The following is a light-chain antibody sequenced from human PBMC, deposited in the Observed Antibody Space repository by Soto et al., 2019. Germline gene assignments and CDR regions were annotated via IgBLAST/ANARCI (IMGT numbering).Light chain of an antibody. CDR1: QSLLHSDGKTY. J-gene: IGKJ1*01. CDR2: ASS. Sequence: DIVMTQTPLSLSVTPGQPASISCKSSQSLLHSDGKTYLYWYLQKPGQPPQLLIYASSSLQSGVPSRFSGSGSGTDFTLTISSLQPEDFATYYCQQSFIAPWTFGQGTKVDI. V-gene: IGKV2-29*01. CDR3: QQSFIAPWT.